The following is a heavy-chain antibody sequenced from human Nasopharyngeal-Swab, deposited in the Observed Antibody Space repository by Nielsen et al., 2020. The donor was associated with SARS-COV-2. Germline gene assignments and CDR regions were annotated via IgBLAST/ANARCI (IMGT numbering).Heavy chain of an antibody. D-gene: IGHD3-16*02. CDR2: IYYSGST. CDR1: GGSISSGGYY. CDR3: ARGLRDYVWGSYRSYFDY. Sequence: LRLSCTVSGGSISSGGYYWSWIRQHPGKGLEWIGYIYYSGSTYYNPSLKSRVTISVDTSKNQLSLKLSSVTAADTAVYYCARGLRDYVWGSYRSYFDYWGQGTLVTVSS. V-gene: IGHV4-31*03. J-gene: IGHJ4*02.